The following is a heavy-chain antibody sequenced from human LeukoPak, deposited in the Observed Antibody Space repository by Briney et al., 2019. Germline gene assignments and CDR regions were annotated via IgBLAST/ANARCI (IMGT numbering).Heavy chain of an antibody. Sequence: ASVKVSCKASGYSFTICTMNWVRQAPGQGLELMGWINTNTGNPTYAQGFTGRFVFSLDTSVSTAYLQISSLKAEDTAVYYCARKKVEPDRYFDFWGQGTLVTVSS. CDR1: GYSFTICT. CDR2: INTNTGNP. V-gene: IGHV7-4-1*02. CDR3: ARKKVEPDRYFDF. D-gene: IGHD1-14*01. J-gene: IGHJ4*02.